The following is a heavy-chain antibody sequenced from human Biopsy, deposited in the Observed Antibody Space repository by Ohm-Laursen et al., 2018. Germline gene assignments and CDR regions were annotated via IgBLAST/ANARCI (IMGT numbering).Heavy chain of an antibody. J-gene: IGHJ4*02. CDR3: AREAIGYQLPCDD. Sequence: SSVKASCKTSTGTFDSYGVTWVRQAPGQGLGWMGRIIPILRTTTYAPKFQGRITFNADKSSSTAYLELSSLTSEDTAMFYCAREAIGYQLPCDDWGQGTLVTVSS. CDR1: TGTFDSYG. D-gene: IGHD2-15*01. V-gene: IGHV1-69*04. CDR2: IIPILRTT.